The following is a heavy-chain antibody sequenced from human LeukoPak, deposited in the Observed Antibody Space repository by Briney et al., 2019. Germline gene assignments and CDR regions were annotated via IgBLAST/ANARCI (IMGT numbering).Heavy chain of an antibody. CDR3: VRSTGYYFDY. Sequence: GGSLRLSCAAAGFSLSSYGMHWIRLAPGKGLEWVAFIWSDGSDKYYADSVKGRFTISRDNSKNTVYLQMNSLRPEDTAVYYCVRSTGYYFDYWGQGTPVTVSS. D-gene: IGHD3-22*01. CDR2: IWSDGSDK. J-gene: IGHJ4*02. V-gene: IGHV3-30*02. CDR1: GFSLSSYG.